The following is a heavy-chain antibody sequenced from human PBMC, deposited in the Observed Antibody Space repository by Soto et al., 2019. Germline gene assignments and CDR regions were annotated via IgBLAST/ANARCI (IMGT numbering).Heavy chain of an antibody. CDR2: ISYDGSKK. CDR3: AKDRDVGHSRIYYDLDH. J-gene: IGHJ4*02. V-gene: IGHV3-30*18. Sequence: QVQLVESGGGVVQPERSLSLSCVASGFSFNSYGMHWVRQAPGKGLECVAAISYDGSKKYYLDSVKGRFTISRDNSKNALYLQMDSLRDGDTAVYSCAKDRDVGHSRIYYDLDHWGQGPLVTFSS. D-gene: IGHD1-26*01. CDR1: GFSFNSYG.